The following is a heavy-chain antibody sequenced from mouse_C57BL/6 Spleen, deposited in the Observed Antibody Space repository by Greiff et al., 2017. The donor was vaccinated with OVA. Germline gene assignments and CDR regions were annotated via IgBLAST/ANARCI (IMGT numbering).Heavy chain of an antibody. CDR3: APNWDGFAY. D-gene: IGHD4-1*01. V-gene: IGHV1-50*01. Sequence: QVQLQQPGAELVKPGASVKLSCKASGYTFTSYWMQWVKQRPGQGLAWIGEIDPSDSYTNYNQKFKGKATLTVDTSSSTAYMQLSSLTSEDSAVYYCAPNWDGFAYWGQGTLVTVSA. CDR1: GYTFTSYW. CDR2: IDPSDSYT. J-gene: IGHJ3*01.